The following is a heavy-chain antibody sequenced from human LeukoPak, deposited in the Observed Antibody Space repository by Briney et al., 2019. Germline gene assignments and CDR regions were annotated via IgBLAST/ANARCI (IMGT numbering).Heavy chain of an antibody. V-gene: IGHV3-21*01. CDR2: ISSSSSYI. J-gene: IGHJ4*02. Sequence: GGSLRLSCAASGFTLSSYSMNWVRQAPGKGLEWVSSISSSSSYIYYADSVKGRFTISRDNAKNSLYLQMNILRAKDTAVYYCARDRGTMVVAMDYWGQGTLVTVSS. D-gene: IGHD2-15*01. CDR1: GFTLSSYS. CDR3: ARDRGTMVVAMDY.